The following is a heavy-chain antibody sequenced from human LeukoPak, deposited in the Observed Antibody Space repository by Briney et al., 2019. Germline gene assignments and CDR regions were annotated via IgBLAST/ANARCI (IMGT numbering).Heavy chain of an antibody. D-gene: IGHD3-16*02. CDR1: GYTFTSYG. J-gene: IGHJ4*02. CDR2: ISAYNGNT. V-gene: IGHV1-18*01. Sequence: ASVKVSCKASGYTFTSYGISWVRQAPGQRLEWMGWISAYNGNTNYAQKLQGRVTRTTDTSTSTAYMELRSLRSDDTAVYYCARVKSYDYVWGSYRGVDYWGQGTLVTVSS. CDR3: ARVKSYDYVWGSYRGVDY.